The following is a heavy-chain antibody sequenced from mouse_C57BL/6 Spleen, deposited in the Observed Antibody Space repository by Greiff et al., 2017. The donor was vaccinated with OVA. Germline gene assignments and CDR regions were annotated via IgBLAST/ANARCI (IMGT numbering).Heavy chain of an antibody. CDR1: GFTFRDYG. J-gene: IGHJ2*01. CDR3: AGITTVVATGYFDY. CDR2: ISSGSSTI. Sequence: DVKLVESGGGLVKPGGSLTLSCAASGFTFRDYGLHWVRQAPVQWLELVAYISSGSSTISYADTVKGRFTISRDNAKNTLFLQMTSLRSEDTAMYYCAGITTVVATGYFDYWGQGTTLTVSS. D-gene: IGHD1-1*01. V-gene: IGHV5-17*01.